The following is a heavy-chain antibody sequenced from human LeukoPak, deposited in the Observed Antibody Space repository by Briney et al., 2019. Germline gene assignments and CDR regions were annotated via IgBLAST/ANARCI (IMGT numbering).Heavy chain of an antibody. V-gene: IGHV3-74*01. CDR2: IDTDGSTT. J-gene: IGHJ4*02. Sequence: PGGSLRLSCAASGFNLCRFWMHWGRQPPGKGLVWVSRIDTDGSTTTYADSVKGRFTISRDNAKNTVYLQINSLRAEDTAVYYCATLNSFGNAYWGQGVLVTVSS. CDR3: ATLNSFGNAY. D-gene: IGHD5-18*01. CDR1: GFNLCRFW.